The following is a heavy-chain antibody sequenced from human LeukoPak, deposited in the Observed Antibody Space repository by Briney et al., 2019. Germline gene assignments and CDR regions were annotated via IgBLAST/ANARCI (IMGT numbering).Heavy chain of an antibody. CDR2: ISSSGSTI. CDR1: GFTFSDYY. D-gene: IGHD3-3*01. J-gene: IGHJ6*02. Sequence: PGGSLRLSCAASGFTFSDYYMSWIRQAPGKGLEWVSYISSSGSTIYYADSVKGRFTISRDNAKNSLYLQMSSLRAEDTAVYYCASFSQYYYAMDVWGQGTTVTVSS. V-gene: IGHV3-11*01. CDR3: ASFSQYYYAMDV.